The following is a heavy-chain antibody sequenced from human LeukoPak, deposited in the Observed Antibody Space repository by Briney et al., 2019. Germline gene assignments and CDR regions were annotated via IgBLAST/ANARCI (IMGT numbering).Heavy chain of an antibody. CDR1: GDSVSSNSAS. V-gene: IGHV6-1*01. D-gene: IGHD2-2*01. J-gene: IGHJ5*02. Sequence: SQTLSLTCAISGDSVSSNSASWNWIRQSPSRGLEWLGRTHYRSKWRNDYAVSVKSRITISPDTSKNQFSLHLNSVTPEDTAVYYCARRLTQYDCFDPWGQGILVTVSS. CDR2: THYRSKWRN. CDR3: ARRLTQYDCFDP.